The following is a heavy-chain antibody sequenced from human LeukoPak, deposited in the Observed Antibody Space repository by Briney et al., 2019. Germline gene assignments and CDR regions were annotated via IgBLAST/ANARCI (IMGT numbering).Heavy chain of an antibody. D-gene: IGHD3-16*02. CDR2: IIPILGIA. CDR1: GYSFITYG. V-gene: IGHV1-69*04. J-gene: IGHJ4*02. Sequence: ASVKVSCKASGYSFITYGISWVRQAPGQGLEWMGRIIPILGIANYAQKFQGRVTITADKSTSTAYMELSSLRSEDTAVYYCARDYLDDYVWGSYRGYFDYWGQGTLVTVSS. CDR3: ARDYLDDYVWGSYRGYFDY.